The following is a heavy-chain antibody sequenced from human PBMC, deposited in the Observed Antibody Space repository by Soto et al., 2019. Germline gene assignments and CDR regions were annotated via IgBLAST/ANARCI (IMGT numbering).Heavy chain of an antibody. CDR3: AREGGYSYGSPYGSGAFDI. J-gene: IGHJ3*02. CDR2: IYYSGST. D-gene: IGHD5-18*01. Sequence: PSETLSLTCTVSGGSISSSTYYWRWIRQPPGKGLEWIGYIYYSGSTYYNPSLKSRVTISVDTSKNQFSLKLSSVTAADTAVYYCAREGGYSYGSPYGSGAFDIWGQGTMVTVSS. CDR1: GGSISSSTYY. V-gene: IGHV4-31*03.